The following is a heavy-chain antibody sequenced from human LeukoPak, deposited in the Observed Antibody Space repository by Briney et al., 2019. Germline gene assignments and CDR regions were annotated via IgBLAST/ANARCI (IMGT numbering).Heavy chain of an antibody. D-gene: IGHD3-3*01. Sequence: SETLPLTCTVSGGSISSYYWSWIRQPAGKGLEWIGRIYTSGSTNYNPSLKSRVTISIDKSKNHFSLNLSSVTAADTAVYYCARHNTIFGVLVPLDYWGQGTLVTVSS. CDR3: ARHNTIFGVLVPLDY. CDR2: IYTSGST. V-gene: IGHV4-4*07. CDR1: GGSISSYY. J-gene: IGHJ4*02.